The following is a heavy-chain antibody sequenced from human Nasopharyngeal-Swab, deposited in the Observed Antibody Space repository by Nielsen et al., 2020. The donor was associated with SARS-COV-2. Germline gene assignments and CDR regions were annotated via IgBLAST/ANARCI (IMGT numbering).Heavy chain of an antibody. CDR1: GFTFSSYG. J-gene: IGHJ4*02. D-gene: IGHD6-13*01. Sequence: GESLKISCAASGFTFSSYGMHWVRQAPGKGLEWVAVIWYDGSNKYYADSVKGRFTISRDNSKNTLYLQMKSLRAEDTAVYYCARELAAAGTGGNWGQGTLVTVSS. CDR2: IWYDGSNK. V-gene: IGHV3-33*01. CDR3: ARELAAAGTGGN.